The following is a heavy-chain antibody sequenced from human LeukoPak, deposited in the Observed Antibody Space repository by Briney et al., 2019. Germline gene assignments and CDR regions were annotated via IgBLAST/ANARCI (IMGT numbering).Heavy chain of an antibody. D-gene: IGHD3-3*01. CDR3: ARDHTIFGVVLYYFDY. Sequence: GGSLRLSCAASGFTFSCYAMHWVRQAPGKGLEWVAVISYDGSNKYYADSVKGRFTISRDNSKNTLYLQMNSLRAEDTAVYYCARDHTIFGVVLYYFDYWGQGTLVTVSS. V-gene: IGHV3-30-3*01. CDR1: GFTFSCYA. CDR2: ISYDGSNK. J-gene: IGHJ4*02.